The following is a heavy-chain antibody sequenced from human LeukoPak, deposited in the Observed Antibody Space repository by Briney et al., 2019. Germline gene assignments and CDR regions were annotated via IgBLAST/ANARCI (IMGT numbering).Heavy chain of an antibody. CDR3: ARVASMTFDY. CDR1: GGTFSSYA. CDR2: IIPIFGTA. V-gene: IGHV1-69*05. J-gene: IGHJ4*02. Sequence: SVKVSCKASGGTFSSYAISWVRQAPGQGLEWMGRIIPIFGTANYAQKFQGRVTITTDGSTSTAYMELSSLRSEDTAVYYCARVASMTFDYWGQGTLVTVSS. D-gene: IGHD2-15*01.